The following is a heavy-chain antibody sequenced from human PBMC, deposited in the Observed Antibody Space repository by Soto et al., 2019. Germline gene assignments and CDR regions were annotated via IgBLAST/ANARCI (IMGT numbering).Heavy chain of an antibody. CDR1: GFTSSSYA. D-gene: IGHD3-22*01. Sequence: GGSLRLSCAASGFTSSSYAMSWVRQAPEKGLEWVSGISGSGGSTYYADSVKGRFTISRDNSKNTLYLQMNSLRAEDTAVYYCAKDRTITMIVVPHAFDISGRGTIVTVSS. CDR3: AKDRTITMIVVPHAFDI. V-gene: IGHV3-23*01. J-gene: IGHJ3*02. CDR2: ISGSGGST.